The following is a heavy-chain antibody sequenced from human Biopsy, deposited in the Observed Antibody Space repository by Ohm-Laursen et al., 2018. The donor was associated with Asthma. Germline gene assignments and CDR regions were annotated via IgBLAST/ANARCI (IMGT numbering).Heavy chain of an antibody. V-gene: IGHV3-23*01. CDR3: AKAREDIVVVVAVSDS. CDR2: ISGSGGST. J-gene: IGHJ4*02. D-gene: IGHD2-15*01. CDR1: GFTFSSYA. Sequence: SLRLSCAASGFTFSSYAMSWVRQPPGKGLEWVSAISGSGGSTYYADSVEGRFTISRDNSKNTLHLQMNSLRAEDTAVYYCAKAREDIVVVVAVSDSWGQGTLVTVSS.